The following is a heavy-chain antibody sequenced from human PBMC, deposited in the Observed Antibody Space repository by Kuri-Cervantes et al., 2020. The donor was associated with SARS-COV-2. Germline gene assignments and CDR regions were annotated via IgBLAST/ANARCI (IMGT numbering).Heavy chain of an antibody. CDR2: IYFRGDT. D-gene: IGHD2-15*01. CDR1: GGSIRTHY. J-gene: IGHJ4*02. V-gene: IGHV4-59*11. Sequence: SETLSLTCAVSGGSIRTHYWSWIRQPPGKGLEWIGYIYFRGDTYYNPSLESRVTISVDTSKNHFSPRLNSVTAADTAIYYCASLLPPLYYFDYWGQGTLVTVSS. CDR3: ASLLPPLYYFDY.